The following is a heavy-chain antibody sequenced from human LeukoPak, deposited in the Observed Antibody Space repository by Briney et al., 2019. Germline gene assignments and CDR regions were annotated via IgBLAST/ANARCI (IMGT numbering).Heavy chain of an antibody. V-gene: IGHV1-69*06. Sequence: SVKVSCKASGGTFSSYDIGWVRQSPGQGLEWRGGIMPMFGKTNYAQKFQGRVTTTPDKATSTAYMELSSLRSEDTAVYYCAGGRTDIVVVPATLRNYYFDYWGQGTLVTVSS. CDR3: AGGRTDIVVVPATLRNYYFDY. CDR2: IMPMFGKT. CDR1: GGTFSSYD. D-gene: IGHD2-2*01. J-gene: IGHJ4*02.